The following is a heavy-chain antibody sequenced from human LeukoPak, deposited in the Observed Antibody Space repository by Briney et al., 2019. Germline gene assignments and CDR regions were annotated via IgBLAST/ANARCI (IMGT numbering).Heavy chain of an antibody. V-gene: IGHV6-1*01. CDR3: GRENSGKGGIDY. CDR1: GDSVSSNTVT. J-gene: IGHJ4*02. D-gene: IGHD1-26*01. Sequence: SQTLSLTCAITGDSVSSNTVTWIWIRQSPSRGLEWLGRTYHRSKWYSEYAVSVQSRITINPDTTKNQFSLQLNSVTPEDTAVYYCGRENSGKGGIDYWGQGTLVTVPS. CDR2: TYHRSKWYS.